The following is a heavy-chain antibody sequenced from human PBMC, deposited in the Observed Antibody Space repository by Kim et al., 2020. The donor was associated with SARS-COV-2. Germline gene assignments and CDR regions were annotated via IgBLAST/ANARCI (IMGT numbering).Heavy chain of an antibody. D-gene: IGHD6-6*01. J-gene: IGHJ4*02. V-gene: IGHV5-51*01. CDR3: ARRMRGSYSSSYFDY. Sequence: PSFQGQVTISADKSISTAYLQWSSLKASDTAMYYCARRMRGSYSSSYFDYWGQGTLVTVSS.